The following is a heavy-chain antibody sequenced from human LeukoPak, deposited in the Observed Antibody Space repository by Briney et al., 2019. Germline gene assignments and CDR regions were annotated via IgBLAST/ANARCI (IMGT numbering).Heavy chain of an antibody. D-gene: IGHD3-16*01. CDR3: AREGVGELSFDY. CDR1: GRTFSSYA. V-gene: IGHV1-69*13. Sequence: SVKVSCKASGRTFSSYAISWVRQAPGQGLEWMGGIIPIFGTANYAQKFQGRVTITADESTSTAYMELSSLRSEDTAVYYCAREGVGELSFDYWGKGTLVTVPS. CDR2: IIPIFGTA. J-gene: IGHJ4*02.